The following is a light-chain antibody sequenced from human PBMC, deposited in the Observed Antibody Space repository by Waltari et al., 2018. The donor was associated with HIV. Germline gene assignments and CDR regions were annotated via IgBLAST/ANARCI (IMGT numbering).Light chain of an antibody. CDR3: QAWDSSTPNWV. V-gene: IGLV3-1*01. CDR1: KLGDKY. J-gene: IGLJ3*02. CDR2: QDS. Sequence: SYELTPPPPVSVSPGPPASITCCGVKLGDKYACWYQQKPGQSPVLVIYQDSKRPSGIPERFSGSNSGNTATLTISGTQAMDEADYYCQAWDSSTPNWVFGGGTKLTVL.